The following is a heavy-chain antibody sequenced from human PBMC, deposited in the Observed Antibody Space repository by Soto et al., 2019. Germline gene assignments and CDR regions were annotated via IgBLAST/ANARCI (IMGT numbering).Heavy chain of an antibody. V-gene: IGHV4-34*01. J-gene: IGHJ4*02. Sequence: PSETLSLTCAVYGGSFSGYYWSWIRQPPGKGLEWIGEINHSGSTNYNPSLKSRVTISVDTSKNQFSLKLSSVTAADTAVYYCATRPGYSSSWSIDYWGQGTLVTVS. D-gene: IGHD6-13*01. CDR3: ATRPGYSSSWSIDY. CDR1: GGSFSGYY. CDR2: INHSGST.